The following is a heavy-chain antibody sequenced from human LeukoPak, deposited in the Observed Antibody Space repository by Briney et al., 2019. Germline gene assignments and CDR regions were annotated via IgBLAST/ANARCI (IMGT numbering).Heavy chain of an antibody. V-gene: IGHV3-20*04. CDR3: ARDLPQIEY. Sequence: GGSLRLSCAASGFTFEDYDMSWVRQAPAKGLEWVSSINWNGDSIGYVDSVKGRFTISRDNAKDSLYLQMNNLRAEDTALYYCARDLPQIEYWGQGTLVTVSS. CDR1: GFTFEDYD. J-gene: IGHJ4*02. D-gene: IGHD3-22*01. CDR2: INWNGDSI.